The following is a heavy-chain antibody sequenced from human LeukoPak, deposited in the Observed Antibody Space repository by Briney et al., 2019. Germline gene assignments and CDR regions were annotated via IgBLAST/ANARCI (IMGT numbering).Heavy chain of an antibody. Sequence: ASVKVSCKASGYTFTGYYMHWVRQAPGQGLEWMGWINPNSGGTNYAQKFQGRVTMTRDTSISTAYTELSRLRSDDTAVYYCARGEMATIWGIDYWGQGTLVTVSS. CDR3: ARGEMATIWGIDY. J-gene: IGHJ4*02. D-gene: IGHD5-24*01. CDR2: INPNSGGT. V-gene: IGHV1-2*02. CDR1: GYTFTGYY.